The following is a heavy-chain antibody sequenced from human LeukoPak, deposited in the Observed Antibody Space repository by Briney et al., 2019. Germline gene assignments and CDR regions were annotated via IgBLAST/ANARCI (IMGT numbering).Heavy chain of an antibody. V-gene: IGHV3-7*03. CDR2: IKQDGSEK. J-gene: IGHJ4*02. D-gene: IGHD1-1*01. Sequence: GGSLRLSCAASGFTFSSFWMSWARQAPGKGLAWVANIKQDGSEKYFVDSVKGRFTISRDNAKNSLYLQMSSLRAEDTAVYYCARGGSRHPSPEDYWGRGTLVTVSS. CDR1: GFTFSSFW. CDR3: ARGGSRHPSPEDY.